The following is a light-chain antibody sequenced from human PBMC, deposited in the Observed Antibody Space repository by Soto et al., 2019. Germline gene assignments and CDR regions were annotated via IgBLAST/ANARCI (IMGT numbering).Light chain of an antibody. Sequence: EIVMTQSPATLSVSPGERATLSCRASQSVSSNLAWYQQKPGQAPRLLIYGASTRATGIPARFSGSGSGTEFTLTISSLQSEDFAVYSCQQYNNWPRTSGQGTEV. CDR1: QSVSSN. V-gene: IGKV3-15*01. CDR2: GAS. CDR3: QQYNNWPRT. J-gene: IGKJ1*01.